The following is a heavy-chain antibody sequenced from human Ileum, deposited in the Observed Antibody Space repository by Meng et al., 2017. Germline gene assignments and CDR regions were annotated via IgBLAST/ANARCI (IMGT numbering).Heavy chain of an antibody. D-gene: IGHD2/OR15-2a*01. V-gene: IGHV3-23*01. CDR1: EFIFKNFA. CDR2: LSASGRTP. J-gene: IGHJ4*02. CDR3: AKGISVIPTAFDH. Sequence: LESGGGRGQPGGYLTLSCVGSEFIFKNFALTWVRQTPGKGLGWVASLSASGRTPEYADSVKGRFTVSRDNSKNALFLHMTNLRVADTALYSCAKGISVIPTAFDHWGQGTLVTVSS.